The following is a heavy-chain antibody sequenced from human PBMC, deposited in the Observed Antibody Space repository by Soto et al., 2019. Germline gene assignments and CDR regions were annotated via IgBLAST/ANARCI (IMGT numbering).Heavy chain of an antibody. J-gene: IGHJ4*02. CDR2: IYYSGRA. D-gene: IGHD2-15*01. CDR3: ASRPKRGSDSWCFDY. CDR1: GGSITSNAYY. Sequence: QLQLQESGPGLVKPSETLSLTCTVSGGSITSNAYYWGWIRQPPGKGLAWLGYIYYSGRASYNPSLKSRVTMSVDTSKNQFSLKMSSVTAADTAVYYCASRPKRGSDSWCFDYWGQGTLVTVSS. V-gene: IGHV4-39*01.